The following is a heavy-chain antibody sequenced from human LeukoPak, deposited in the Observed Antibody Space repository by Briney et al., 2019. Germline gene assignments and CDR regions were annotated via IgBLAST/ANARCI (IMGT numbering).Heavy chain of an antibody. J-gene: IGHJ4*02. D-gene: IGHD5-24*01. CDR3: ARVHRDMATIVGLWDY. CDR2: IGASGGST. CDR1: GFTFSSYA. Sequence: PGGSLRLSCATSGFTFSSYAMSWVRQAPGKGLEWVSGIGASGGSTYYADSVKGRFTISRDNSKNTLYLQMNSLRVEDTAVYYCARVHRDMATIVGLWDYWGQGTLVTVSS. V-gene: IGHV3-23*01.